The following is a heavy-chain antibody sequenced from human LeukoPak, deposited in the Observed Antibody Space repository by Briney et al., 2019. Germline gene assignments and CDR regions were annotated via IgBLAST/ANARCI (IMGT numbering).Heavy chain of an antibody. Sequence: ASVKVSCKSSGATFSSYAISWGRQAPGHGLEWMGGISTIFGTANYAQKFQGRVTITADESTSTAYMELSSLTSEDTAVYYCARAGAYDFWSGYLDSFDYWGQGTLVTVSS. CDR3: ARAGAYDFWSGYLDSFDY. V-gene: IGHV1-69*01. D-gene: IGHD3-3*01. J-gene: IGHJ4*02. CDR2: ISTIFGTA. CDR1: GATFSSYA.